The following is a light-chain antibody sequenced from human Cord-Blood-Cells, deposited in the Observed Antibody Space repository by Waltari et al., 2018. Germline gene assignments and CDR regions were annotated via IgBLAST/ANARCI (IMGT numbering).Light chain of an antibody. Sequence: NFMLTQPHSVLESPGKTVTISCTGSSGSIASYYVQWYQQLPGSAPTTVIYEDNQRPSGVPDLFSGSIDSSSISASLTISGLKTEDEADYYCQSYDSSNHVVFGGGTKLTVL. J-gene: IGLJ2*01. CDR3: QSYDSSNHVV. CDR1: SGSIASYY. V-gene: IGLV6-57*02. CDR2: EDN.